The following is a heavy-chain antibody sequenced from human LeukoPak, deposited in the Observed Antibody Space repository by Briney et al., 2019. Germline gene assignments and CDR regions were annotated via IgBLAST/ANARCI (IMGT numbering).Heavy chain of an antibody. Sequence: PSQTLSLTCTVSGGSISSGGYYWSWIRQPPGKGLEWIGYIYHSGSTYYNPSLKSRVTISVDTSKNQFSLKLSSVTAADTAVYYCARDWAGSGQTPDYWGQGTLVTVSS. CDR2: IYHSGST. D-gene: IGHD3-10*01. V-gene: IGHV4-30-2*01. CDR1: GGSISSGGYY. J-gene: IGHJ4*02. CDR3: ARDWAGSGQTPDY.